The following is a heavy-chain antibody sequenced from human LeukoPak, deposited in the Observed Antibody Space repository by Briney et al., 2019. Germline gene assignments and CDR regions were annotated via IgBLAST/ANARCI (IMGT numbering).Heavy chain of an antibody. Sequence: SVKVSCKASGGTFSSYAISWVRQGPGQGLEWMGGIIPIFGTANYAQKFQCRVTITADESTSTAYMELSSLRSEDTAVYYCARSPPGGTVAGTPHYFDYWGQGTLVTVSS. CDR3: ARSPPGGTVAGTPHYFDY. D-gene: IGHD6-19*01. CDR1: GGTFSSYA. V-gene: IGHV1-69*13. CDR2: IIPIFGTA. J-gene: IGHJ4*02.